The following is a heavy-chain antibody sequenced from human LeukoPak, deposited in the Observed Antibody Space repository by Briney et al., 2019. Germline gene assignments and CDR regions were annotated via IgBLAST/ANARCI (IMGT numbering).Heavy chain of an antibody. CDR2: ITHGGQI. CDR1: GFIFTSFG. J-gene: IGHJ5*02. D-gene: IGHD3-10*01. CDR3: ARDDRYGSGTLGKRFDP. Sequence: GGSLRLSGVASGFIFTSFGMNWVRQAPGKRLEWVSSITHGGQIYYADSVKGRFTISRDNTKNSVYLQMDNLRDDDTAVYFCARDDRYGSGTLGKRFDPWGQGTLVSVSS. V-gene: IGHV3-21*01.